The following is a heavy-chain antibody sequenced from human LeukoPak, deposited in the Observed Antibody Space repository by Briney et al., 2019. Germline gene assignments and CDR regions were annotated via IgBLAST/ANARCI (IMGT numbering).Heavy chain of an antibody. CDR2: IIPILGIA. CDR1: GGTFSSYA. CDR3: ARAVIYYDSTGYYVFDI. D-gene: IGHD3-22*01. Sequence: GASVKVSCKASGGTFSSYAISWVRQAPGRGLEWMGRIIPILGIANYAQKFQGRVTITADKSTSTAYMELSSLRSEDTAVYYCARAVIYYDSTGYYVFDIWGQGTMVTVSS. V-gene: IGHV1-69*04. J-gene: IGHJ3*02.